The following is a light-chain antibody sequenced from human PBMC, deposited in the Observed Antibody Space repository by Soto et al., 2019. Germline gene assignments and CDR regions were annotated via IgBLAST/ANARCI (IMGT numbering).Light chain of an antibody. J-gene: IGLJ1*01. CDR1: SSDVGGYNY. CDR2: EVS. Sequence: QSALTQPPSASGSPGQSVTISCTGTSSDVGGYNYVSWYQQHPGKAPKLMIYEVSKRPVGVPDRFSGSKSGNTASLTVSGLEAEDEADYYSCSHAGSNNYVFGSGTKLTVL. CDR3: CSHAGSNNYV. V-gene: IGLV2-8*01.